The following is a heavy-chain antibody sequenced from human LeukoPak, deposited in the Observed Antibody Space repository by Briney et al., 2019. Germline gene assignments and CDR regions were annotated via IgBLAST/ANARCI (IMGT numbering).Heavy chain of an antibody. J-gene: IGHJ3*02. V-gene: IGHV1-2*02. Sequence: ASVKVSCKASGYTFTGYYMHWVRQAPGQGLEWMGWINPNSGGTNYAQKFQGRVTMTRDTSISTAYMELSRLRSDDTAVYYCARSRSIRRVGITIFGVVIDAFDIWGQGTMVTVSS. CDR1: GYTFTGYY. D-gene: IGHD3-3*01. CDR2: INPNSGGT. CDR3: ARSRSIRRVGITIFGVVIDAFDI.